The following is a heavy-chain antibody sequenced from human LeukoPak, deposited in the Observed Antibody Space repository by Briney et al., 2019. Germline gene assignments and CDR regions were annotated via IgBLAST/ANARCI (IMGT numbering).Heavy chain of an antibody. CDR1: GFTFSSYG. CDR3: AKDLLAVRAFDI. J-gene: IGHJ3*02. CDR2: ISYDGSNK. D-gene: IGHD6-19*01. Sequence: PGGSLRLSCAASGFTFSSYGMHWVRQGPGKGLEWVAVISYDGSNKYYADSVKGRFTISRDNSKNTLYLQMNSLRAEDTAVYYCAKDLLAVRAFDIWGQGTMVTVSS. V-gene: IGHV3-30*18.